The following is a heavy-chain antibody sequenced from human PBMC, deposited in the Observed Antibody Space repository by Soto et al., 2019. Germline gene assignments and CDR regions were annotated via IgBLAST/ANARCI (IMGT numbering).Heavy chain of an antibody. Sequence: VRFGSRSTCFLTCILHPPWKGLEWIGEINHSGSPNYSPSLRGRVTISIDTSKKQFSLKLSSVTAADTAVYFCARARSSKRYKDYYGREVWGTGPTVNVSS. CDR3: ARARSSKRYKDYYGREV. V-gene: IGHV4-34*01. CDR1: FGSRSTCF. J-gene: IGHJ6*04. CDR2: INHSGSP. D-gene: IGHD1-20*01.